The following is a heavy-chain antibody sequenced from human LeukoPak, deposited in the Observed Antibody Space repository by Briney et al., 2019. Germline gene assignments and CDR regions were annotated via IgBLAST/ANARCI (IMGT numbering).Heavy chain of an antibody. CDR2: INPNTGAP. V-gene: IGHV1-2*06. CDR3: ATGDPPLHSDYYLNPTINWFDP. J-gene: IGHJ5*02. Sequence: EPGGSLRLSCAASGYTFTDYFMHWVRQAPGQGLEWMGRINPNTGAPNYAPKFQGRVTMTRDTSTSTAYMEVTRLTSDDTAVYFCATGDPPLHSDYYLNPTINWFDPWGQGTPVTVSS. CDR1: GYTFTDYF. D-gene: IGHD4-11*01.